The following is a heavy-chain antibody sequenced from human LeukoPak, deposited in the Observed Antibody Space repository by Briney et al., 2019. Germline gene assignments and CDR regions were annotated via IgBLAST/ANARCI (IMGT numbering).Heavy chain of an antibody. CDR3: ARGTPFFDGDYLSGY. CDR1: GYTFTGYY. CDR2: INPNSGGT. V-gene: IGHV1-2*02. J-gene: IGHJ4*02. Sequence: ASVKVSCKASGYTFTGYYMHWVRQAPGQGLEWMGWINPNSGGTNYAQKFQGRVTMTRDTSISTAYMELSRLRSDDTAVYYCARGTPFFDGDYLSGYGGQGTLVTVSS. D-gene: IGHD4-17*01.